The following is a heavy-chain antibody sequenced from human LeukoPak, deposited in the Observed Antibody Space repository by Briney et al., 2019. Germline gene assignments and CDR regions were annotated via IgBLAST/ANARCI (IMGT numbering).Heavy chain of an antibody. CDR3: ARDRGNYYGSGSYYPNWFDP. J-gene: IGHJ5*02. CDR1: GFTFSGYW. V-gene: IGHV3-74*01. Sequence: QPGGSLRLSCAASGFTFSGYWMHWVRRAPGKGLVWVSRINGDGSSTTYADSVKGRFTISRDNAKNPLDLQMNSLRVEDTAVYYCARDRGNYYGSGSYYPNWFDPWGQGTLVTVSS. D-gene: IGHD3-10*01. CDR2: INGDGSST.